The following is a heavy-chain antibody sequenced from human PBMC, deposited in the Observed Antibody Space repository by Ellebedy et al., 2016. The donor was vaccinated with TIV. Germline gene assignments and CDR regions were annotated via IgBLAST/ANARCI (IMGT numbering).Heavy chain of an antibody. CDR3: ARTYEPPWYYFDY. CDR1: GGSISSYY. D-gene: IGHD3-22*01. V-gene: IGHV4-59*08. CDR2: IYYSGST. J-gene: IGHJ4*02. Sequence: MPSETLSLTCTVSGGSISSYYWSWIRQPPGKGLEWIGYIYYSGSTNYNPSLKSRVTISVDTSKNQFSLKLSSVTAADTAVYYCARTYEPPWYYFDYWGQGTLVTVSS.